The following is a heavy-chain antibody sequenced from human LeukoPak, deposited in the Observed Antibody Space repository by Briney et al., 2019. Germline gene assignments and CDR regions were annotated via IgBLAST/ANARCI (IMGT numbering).Heavy chain of an antibody. Sequence: HTGGSLRLSCAASGFTFSSYWMNWVRQAPGKGLVWVSRIASDGSSTTYADSVKGRFSISRDNAKNTLYLQMNSLRVEDTAVYYCAKVYSVGATYFDYWGQGTLVTVSS. CDR3: AKVYSVGATYFDY. D-gene: IGHD1-26*01. CDR1: GFTFSSYW. J-gene: IGHJ4*02. CDR2: IASDGSST. V-gene: IGHV3-74*01.